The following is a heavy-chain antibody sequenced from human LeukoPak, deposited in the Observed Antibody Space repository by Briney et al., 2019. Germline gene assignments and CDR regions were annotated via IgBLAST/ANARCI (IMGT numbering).Heavy chain of an antibody. CDR2: IRYDGSNK. D-gene: IGHD3-3*01. J-gene: IGHJ4*02. Sequence: GGSLRLSCAASGFTFSSYGMHWVRQAPGKGLEWVAFIRYDGSNKYYADSVKGRFTISRDNSKNTLYLQMNNLRAEDTAVYYCAKERGAKIFGVVINYWGQGTLVTVSS. CDR3: AKERGAKIFGVVINY. CDR1: GFTFSSYG. V-gene: IGHV3-30*02.